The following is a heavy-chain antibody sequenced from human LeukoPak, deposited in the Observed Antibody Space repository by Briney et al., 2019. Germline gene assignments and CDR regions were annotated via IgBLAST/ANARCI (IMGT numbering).Heavy chain of an antibody. CDR3: ARDQVTIFGVVMSYYYYYYGVDV. V-gene: IGHV3-30-3*01. D-gene: IGHD3-3*01. CDR1: GFTFSSYA. J-gene: IGHJ6*02. Sequence: GGSLRLSCAASGFTFSSYAMHWVRQAPGKGLEWVAVISYDGSNKYYADSVKGRFTISRDNSKNTLYLQMNSLRAEDTAVYYCARDQVTIFGVVMSYYYYYYGVDVWGQGTTVTVSS. CDR2: ISYDGSNK.